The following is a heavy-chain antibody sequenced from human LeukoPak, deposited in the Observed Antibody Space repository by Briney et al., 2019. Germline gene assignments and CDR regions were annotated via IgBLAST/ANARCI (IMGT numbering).Heavy chain of an antibody. CDR3: SRYYRYFDY. J-gene: IGHJ4*02. Sequence: ASVKVPCKASGYTFTGYYVHWVRQAPGQGLEWMGWINPNTGDTNYAQKFQGRVTMTRDTSINTAYMDLSGLRSDDTAVYYCSRYYRYFDYWGQGTLVTVSS. CDR1: GYTFTGYY. D-gene: IGHD3-10*01. V-gene: IGHV1-2*02. CDR2: INPNTGDT.